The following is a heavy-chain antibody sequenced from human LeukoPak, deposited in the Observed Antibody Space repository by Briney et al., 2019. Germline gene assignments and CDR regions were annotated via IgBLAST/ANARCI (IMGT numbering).Heavy chain of an antibody. CDR3: ARDAGWDLLHAFDI. D-gene: IGHD3-10*01. J-gene: IGHJ3*02. CDR2: INHSGST. V-gene: IGHV4-34*01. CDR1: GGSFSGYY. Sequence: SETLSLTCAVYGGSFSGYYWSWIRQPPGKGLEWIGEINHSGSTNYNPSLKSRVTISVDTSKNQFSLKLKSVTPEDTAVYHCARDAGWDLLHAFDIWGQGTMVTVSS.